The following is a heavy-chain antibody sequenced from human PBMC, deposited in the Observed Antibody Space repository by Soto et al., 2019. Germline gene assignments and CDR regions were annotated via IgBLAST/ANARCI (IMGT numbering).Heavy chain of an antibody. J-gene: IGHJ4*02. CDR2: AHYSGIT. CDR3: ARGGRVTSVGGIIIPLFDY. Sequence: QVQLHESGPGLVRPSETLSLICTVSGGSIGTYYWSWIRQPPGKGLQWIGYAHYSGITNYNPSLKSRVAISTDTSGNRFSLELTSVTAAETAVYYCARGGRVTSVGGIIIPLFDYWGQGALVTVSS. CDR1: GGSIGTYY. V-gene: IGHV4-59*01. D-gene: IGHD3-16*02.